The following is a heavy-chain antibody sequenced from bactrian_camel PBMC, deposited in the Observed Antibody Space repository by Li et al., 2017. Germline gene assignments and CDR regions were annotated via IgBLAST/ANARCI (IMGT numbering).Heavy chain of an antibody. CDR3: ATGLLPVF. CDR2: IDSGGGST. CDR1: GFTFSSYD. V-gene: IGHV3S40*01. J-gene: IGHJ4*01. Sequence: QLVESGGDLVQPGGSLRHSCAASGFTFSSYDMSWVRQAPGKGLEWVSAIDSGGGSTYYADSVKGRFTVSRDNAKNTVTLQMNSLQSEDTALYYCATGLLPVFWGQGTQVTVS. D-gene: IGHD3*01.